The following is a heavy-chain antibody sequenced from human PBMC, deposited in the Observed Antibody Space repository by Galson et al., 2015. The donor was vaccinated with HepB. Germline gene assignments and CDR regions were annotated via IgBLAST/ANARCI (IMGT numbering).Heavy chain of an antibody. J-gene: IGHJ6*02. V-gene: IGHV3-48*03. CDR2: ISSSGSTI. Sequence: SLRLSCAASGFTFSSYEMNWVRQAPGKGLEWVSYISSSGSTIYYADSVKGRFTISRDNAKNSLYLQMNSLRAGDTAVYYCARDRYFDWFSYGMDVWGQGTTVTVSS. CDR3: ARDRYFDWFSYGMDV. CDR1: GFTFSSYE. D-gene: IGHD3-9*01.